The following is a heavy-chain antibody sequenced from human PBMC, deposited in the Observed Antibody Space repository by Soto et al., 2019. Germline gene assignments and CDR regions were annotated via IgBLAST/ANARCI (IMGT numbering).Heavy chain of an antibody. D-gene: IGHD3-10*01. V-gene: IGHV3-66*01. CDR2: IYTDGST. Sequence: ESGGGLVQPGGSLRLSCAVSGFTVSTHYMSWVRQAPEKGLEWVSVIYTDGSTSYADSVKGRFTVSRHISKNTVYLQMNSXRTEDTAHYYCAREGSGTFYTWGQGTLVTVSS. J-gene: IGHJ4*02. CDR3: AREGSGTFYT. CDR1: GFTVSTHY.